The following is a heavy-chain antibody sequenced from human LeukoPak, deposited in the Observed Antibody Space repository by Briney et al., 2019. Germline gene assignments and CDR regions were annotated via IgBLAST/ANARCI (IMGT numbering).Heavy chain of an antibody. Sequence: PGGSLRLSCAASGFTFSSYAMSWVRQAPGRGLEWVSAISGSGGSTYYADSVKGRFTISRDNSKNTLYLQMNSLRAEDTAVYHCAKDSSGSWYYFDYWGQGTLVTVSS. CDR1: GFTFSSYA. D-gene: IGHD6-13*01. CDR3: AKDSSGSWYYFDY. J-gene: IGHJ4*02. CDR2: ISGSGGST. V-gene: IGHV3-23*01.